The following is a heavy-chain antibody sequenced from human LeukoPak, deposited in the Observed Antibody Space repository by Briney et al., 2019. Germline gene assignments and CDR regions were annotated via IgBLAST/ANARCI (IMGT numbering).Heavy chain of an antibody. D-gene: IGHD3-16*02. V-gene: IGHV3-74*01. CDR3: ARGPRCDYVWGSYRPDKTFFDY. CDR1: GFNFSDYW. J-gene: IGHJ4*02. CDR2: ISDDGSST. Sequence: PGGSLRLSCAASGFNFSDYWMHWVRQAPGKGLVWVSRISDDGSSTSYADSVKGRFTISRANAKNTLYLQMNSLRAEDTAVYYRARGPRCDYVWGSYRPDKTFFDYWGQGTLVTVSS.